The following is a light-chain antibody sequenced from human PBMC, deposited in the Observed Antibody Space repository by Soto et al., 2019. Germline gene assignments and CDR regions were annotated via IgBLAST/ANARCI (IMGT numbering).Light chain of an antibody. CDR1: SSDVGGYNY. Sequence: QSALTQPASVSGSPGQSITISCTGTSSDVGGYNYVSWYQQHPGKAPKLMIYEVSNRPSGVSNRFSGSKSGNTASLTISGLQAEVEADYCCSSYTSSSTYVFGTGTKLTVL. CDR2: EVS. J-gene: IGLJ1*01. CDR3: SSYTSSSTYV. V-gene: IGLV2-14*01.